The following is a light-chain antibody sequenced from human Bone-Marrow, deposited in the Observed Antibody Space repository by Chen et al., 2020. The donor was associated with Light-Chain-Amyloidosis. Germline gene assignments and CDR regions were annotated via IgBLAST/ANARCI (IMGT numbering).Light chain of an antibody. CDR2: GSS. CDR3: QQYGTSPLA. V-gene: IGKV3-20*01. CDR1: QTISSNY. J-gene: IGKJ4*01. Sequence: EIVLTQSPGTLSLSPGEGANLSCRASQTISSNYLTWYQQQFGQAPRRLIYGSSSRATCIPDRFTGSGSGTDFTLTINRLEPEDFAMYYCQQYGTSPLAFGGGTKVESK.